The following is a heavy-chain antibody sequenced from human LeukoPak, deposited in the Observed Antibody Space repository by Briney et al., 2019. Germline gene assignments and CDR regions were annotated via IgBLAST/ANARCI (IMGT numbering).Heavy chain of an antibody. CDR1: GFTFSSYE. CDR3: ARGGDHPTYLFQYMDV. CDR2: ISSSGSTI. Sequence: SGGSLRLSCAASGFTFSSYEMNWVRQAPGKGLEWVSYISSSGSTIYYADSVKGRFTISRDNAKNSLYLQMNSLRAEDTAVYYCARGGDHPTYLFQYMDVWGKGTPVTVSS. J-gene: IGHJ6*03. V-gene: IGHV3-48*03. D-gene: IGHD3-16*01.